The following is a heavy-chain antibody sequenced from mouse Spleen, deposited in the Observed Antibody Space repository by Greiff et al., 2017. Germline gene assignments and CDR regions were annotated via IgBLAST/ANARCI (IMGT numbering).Heavy chain of an antibody. CDR2: IDPSDSYT. V-gene: IGHV1-69*01. D-gene: IGHD1-1*01. J-gene: IGHJ2*01. CDR3: ARYALLRFDY. CDR1: GYTFTSYW. Sequence: QLPGAELVMPGASVKLSCKASGYTFTSYWMHWVKQRPGQGLEWIGEIDPSDSYTNYNQKFKGKATLTVDKSSSTAYMQLSSLTSEDSAVYYCARYALLRFDYWGQGTTLTVSS.